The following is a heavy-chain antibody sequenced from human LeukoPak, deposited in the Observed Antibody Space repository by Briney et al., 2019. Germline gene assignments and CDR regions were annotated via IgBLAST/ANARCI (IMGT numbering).Heavy chain of an antibody. CDR2: ISSSSSTV. CDR3: AKDASPYSSGWYYFDY. V-gene: IGHV3-48*01. D-gene: IGHD6-19*01. Sequence: GGSLRLSCAASGLTFSSYRMNWVRQAPGKGLEWVSYISSSSSTVYYADSVKGRFTISRDNAKNSLYLQMNSLRAEDTAVYYCAKDASPYSSGWYYFDYWGQGTLVTVSS. CDR1: GLTFSSYR. J-gene: IGHJ4*02.